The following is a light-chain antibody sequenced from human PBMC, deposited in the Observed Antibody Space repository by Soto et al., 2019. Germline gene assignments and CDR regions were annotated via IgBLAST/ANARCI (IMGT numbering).Light chain of an antibody. J-gene: IGKJ1*01. Sequence: DIQMTQSPSSLSASVGDRVTITCLASQSISSDLNWYMQKPGKAPQLLIFAASGLHSGVPSRFSGSGSGTDFTLTISSLQSEDFATYYCHQGYSTPQTFGQGTKVDIK. V-gene: IGKV1-39*01. CDR3: HQGYSTPQT. CDR1: QSISSD. CDR2: AAS.